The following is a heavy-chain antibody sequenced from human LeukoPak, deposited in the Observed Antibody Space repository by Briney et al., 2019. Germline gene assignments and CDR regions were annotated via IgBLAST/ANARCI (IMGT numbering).Heavy chain of an antibody. D-gene: IGHD5-12*01. CDR1: GGSFSGYY. CDR3: ARARGYSGYEFDY. J-gene: IGHJ4*02. V-gene: IGHV4-34*01. Sequence: SETLSLTCAVYGGSFSGYYWSWIRQPPGKGLEWIGEINHSGSTNYNPSLKSRVTISVDTSKNQFSLKLSSVTAADTAVYYCARARGYSGYEFDYWGQGTLVTVSS. CDR2: INHSGST.